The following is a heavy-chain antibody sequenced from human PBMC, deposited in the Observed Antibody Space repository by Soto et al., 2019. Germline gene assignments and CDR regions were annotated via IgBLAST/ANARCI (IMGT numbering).Heavy chain of an antibody. D-gene: IGHD3-9*01. CDR1: GFTPTTTP. CDR2: VSGAASHT. J-gene: IGHJ4*02. CDR3: ATSFRYFDN. V-gene: IGHV3-23*01. Sequence: TGGSLRLSCAGSGFTPTTTPLSWVRQPPGKGLEWVATVSGAASHTYYVDSVRGRFFISRDNSKNTVTLQMNNLTVDDTAVYYCATSFRYFDNWGQGTRVTVSS.